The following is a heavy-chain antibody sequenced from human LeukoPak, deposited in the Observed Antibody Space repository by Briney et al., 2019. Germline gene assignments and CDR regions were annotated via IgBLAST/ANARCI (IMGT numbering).Heavy chain of an antibody. V-gene: IGHV3-23*01. Sequence: QPGGSLRHSCADSEFTFSSYAMSWVRQAPGKGLEWVSAISGSGGSTYYADSVKGRFTISRDNSKNTLYLQMNSLRAEDTAVYYCANVGDGYSYGYYWGQGTLVTVSS. CDR2: ISGSGGST. J-gene: IGHJ4*02. CDR3: ANVGDGYSYGYY. D-gene: IGHD5-18*01. CDR1: EFTFSSYA.